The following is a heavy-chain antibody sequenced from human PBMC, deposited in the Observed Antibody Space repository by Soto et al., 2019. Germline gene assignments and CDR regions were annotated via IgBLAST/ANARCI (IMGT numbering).Heavy chain of an antibody. CDR3: ARHKDTSSRYLLPDY. D-gene: IGHD6-13*01. CDR2: MFYSGLT. Sequence: SETLSLTCSVSGYSVSSSDYYWAWIRQPPGKGLEWIGSMFYSGLTYYNPSLKSRVTLSVDTSKNQFSVRLNSVTAADTAVYYCARHKDTSSRYLLPDYWGQGTLVTVSS. V-gene: IGHV4-39*01. CDR1: GYSVSSSDYY. J-gene: IGHJ4*02.